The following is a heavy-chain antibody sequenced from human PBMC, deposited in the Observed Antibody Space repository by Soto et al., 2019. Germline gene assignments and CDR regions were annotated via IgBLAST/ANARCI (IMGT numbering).Heavy chain of an antibody. J-gene: IGHJ6*02. CDR3: ARRTDCSSTRCYYYYGMDV. Sequence: SETLSLTCAVYGGSFSGYYWSWIRQPPGKGLEWIGEINHSGSTNYNPSLKSRVTISVDTSKNQFSLKLSSVTAADTAVYYCARRTDCSSTRCYYYYGMDVWGQGTTVTVSS. CDR1: GGSFSGYY. D-gene: IGHD2-2*01. V-gene: IGHV4-34*01. CDR2: INHSGST.